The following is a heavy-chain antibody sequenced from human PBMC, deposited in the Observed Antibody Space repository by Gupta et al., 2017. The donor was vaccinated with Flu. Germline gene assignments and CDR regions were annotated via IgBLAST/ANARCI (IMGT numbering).Heavy chain of an antibody. J-gene: IGHJ6*03. D-gene: IGHD2/OR15-2a*01. CDR3: ARGPIDGYYYMDV. Sequence: QVQLQQWGAGLLKPSETLSLTCAVYGGSFSGYYWSWIRQPPGKGLEWIGEINHSGSTNYNPSLKSRVTISVDTPKNQFSLKVSSVTAADTAVYYCARGPIDGYYYMDVWGKGTTVTVSS. CDR1: GGSFSGYY. V-gene: IGHV4-34*01. CDR2: INHSGST.